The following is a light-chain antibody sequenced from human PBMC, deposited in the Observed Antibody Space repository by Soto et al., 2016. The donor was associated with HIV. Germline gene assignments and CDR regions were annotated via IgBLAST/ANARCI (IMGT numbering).Light chain of an antibody. V-gene: IGKV1-5*03. Sequence: DIQMTQSPSTLSASIGDRVNITCRASQSISNFLAWYQQTPGKAPKLLIYQASILESGVPSRFSGSGSGSQFTLTINTLQPDDFALYFCQQYKDYSPLTFGGGTKV. CDR3: QQYKDYSPLT. CDR1: QSISNF. J-gene: IGKJ4*01. CDR2: QAS.